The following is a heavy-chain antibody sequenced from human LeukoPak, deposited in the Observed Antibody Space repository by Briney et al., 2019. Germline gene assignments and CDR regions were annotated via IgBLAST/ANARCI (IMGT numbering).Heavy chain of an antibody. J-gene: IGHJ3*02. CDR3: ARRSRSWNLESAFDI. Sequence: SETLSLTCTVSGGSISSGGYYWSWIRQHPGKGLEWIGYIYYSGSTYYNPSLKSRVTISVDTSKNQFSLKLSSVTAADTAVYYCARRSRSWNLESAFDIWGQGTMVTVSS. D-gene: IGHD6-13*01. V-gene: IGHV4-31*03. CDR2: IYYSGST. CDR1: GGSISSGGYY.